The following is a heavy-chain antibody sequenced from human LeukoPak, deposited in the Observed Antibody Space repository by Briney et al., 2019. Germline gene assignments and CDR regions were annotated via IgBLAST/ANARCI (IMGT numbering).Heavy chain of an antibody. Sequence: GGSLRLSCAASGFTFSSYSMNWVRQAPGKGLEWVSYISSSSSTIYYAGSVKGRFTISRDNAKNSLYLQMNSLRAEDTAVYYCARVSSSWYNRAFDIWGQGTMVTVSS. V-gene: IGHV3-48*01. D-gene: IGHD6-13*01. CDR1: GFTFSSYS. CDR2: ISSSSSTI. CDR3: ARVSSSWYNRAFDI. J-gene: IGHJ3*02.